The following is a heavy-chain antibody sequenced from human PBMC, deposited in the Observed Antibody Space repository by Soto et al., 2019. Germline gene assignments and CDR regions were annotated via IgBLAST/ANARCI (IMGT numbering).Heavy chain of an antibody. CDR3: ARSLLWFGEWPGY. CDR2: INHSGST. CDR1: GGSFSGYY. J-gene: IGHJ4*02. D-gene: IGHD3-10*01. Sequence: LSLTCAVYGGSFSGYYWSWIRQPPGKGLEWIGEINHSGSTNYNPSLKSRVTISVDTSKNQFSLKLSSVTAADTAVYYCARSLLWFGEWPGYWGQGTLVTVSS. V-gene: IGHV4-34*01.